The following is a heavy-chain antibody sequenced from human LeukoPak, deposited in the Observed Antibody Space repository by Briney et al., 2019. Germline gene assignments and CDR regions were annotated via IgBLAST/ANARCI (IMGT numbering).Heavy chain of an antibody. CDR1: EFTFSSYS. CDR2: ISNGSGNR. Sequence: GGSLRLSRVASEFTFSSYSMIWVRQAPGKGLEGISYISNGSGNRYYADSVKGRFTISRDNARNLLYLQMNNLRADDTAVYYCARAAKWEFYHYYMDIWGKGTTVAVSS. V-gene: IGHV3-48*01. J-gene: IGHJ6*03. CDR3: ARAAKWEFYHYYMDI. D-gene: IGHD1-26*01.